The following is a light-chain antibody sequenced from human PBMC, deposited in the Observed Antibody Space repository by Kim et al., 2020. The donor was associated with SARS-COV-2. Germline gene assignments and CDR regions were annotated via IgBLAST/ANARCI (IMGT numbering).Light chain of an antibody. CDR2: AAS. Sequence: SASMGDRVTITCRTSQGISGYLAWFQQQPGKAPKLLIYAASTLQGGVPSRFSGSGSGTEFTLTISSLQPEDFATYYCQQLNSYPPTFGQGTKLEI. J-gene: IGKJ2*01. V-gene: IGKV1-9*01. CDR1: QGISGY. CDR3: QQLNSYPPT.